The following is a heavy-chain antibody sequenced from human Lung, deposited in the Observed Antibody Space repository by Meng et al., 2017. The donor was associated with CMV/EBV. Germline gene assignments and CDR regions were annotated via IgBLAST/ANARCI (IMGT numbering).Heavy chain of an antibody. CDR2: IPHRGSS. CDR3: LRRSGGSV. D-gene: IGHD3-10*01. V-gene: IGHV4-4*02. CDR1: GDSITNHNW. J-gene: IGHJ1*01. Sequence: QGLLRESGPALVKPSETLSLTCAVSGDSITNHNWWAWVRQPPGKGLEWIGEIPHRGSSAYNPSLKSRVSMSIDKSKNQFSLKLTSVTAADTAVYHCLRRSGGSVWGQGTLVTVSS.